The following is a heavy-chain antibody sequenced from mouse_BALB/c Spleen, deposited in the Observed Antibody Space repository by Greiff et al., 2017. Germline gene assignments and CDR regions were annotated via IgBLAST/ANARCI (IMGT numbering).Heavy chain of an antibody. V-gene: IGHV7-3*02. J-gene: IGHJ3*01. Sequence: EVMLVESGGGLVQPGGSLRLSCATSGFTFTDYYMSWVRQPPGKALEWLGFIRNKANGYTTEYSASVKGRFTISRDNSQSILYLQMNTLRAEDSATYYCARVGSSYSFAYWGQGTLVTVSA. D-gene: IGHD1-1*01. CDR1: GFTFTDYY. CDR3: ARVGSSYSFAY. CDR2: IRNKANGYTT.